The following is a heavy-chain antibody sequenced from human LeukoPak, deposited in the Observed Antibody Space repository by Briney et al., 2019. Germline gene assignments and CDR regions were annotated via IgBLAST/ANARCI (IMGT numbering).Heavy chain of an antibody. Sequence: GASVKVSCKASGYTFTGYYMHWVRQAPGQGLEWMGWINPNSGGTNYAQKFQGRVTMTRDTSISTAYMELSRLRSDDTAVYYCARGGDFWSGYSGYYYYGMDVWGQGTTVTVSS. D-gene: IGHD3-3*01. CDR3: ARGGDFWSGYSGYYYYGMDV. CDR1: GYTFTGYY. J-gene: IGHJ6*02. CDR2: INPNSGGT. V-gene: IGHV1-2*02.